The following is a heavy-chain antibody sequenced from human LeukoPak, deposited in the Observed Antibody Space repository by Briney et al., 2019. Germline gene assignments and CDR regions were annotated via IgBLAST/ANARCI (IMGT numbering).Heavy chain of an antibody. V-gene: IGHV3-7*05. D-gene: IGHD3/OR15-3a*01. CDR3: ASTFGLGAF. CDR1: GLTFSRYW. Sequence: PGGSLRLSCAASGLTFSRYWMSWVRQAPGRGLEWVANTKQDGSEKNYVDSVKGRFTISRDNAKNSLYLQMNSLRAEDTAVYYCASTFGLGAFWGQGTLVTVSS. CDR2: TKQDGSEK. J-gene: IGHJ4*02.